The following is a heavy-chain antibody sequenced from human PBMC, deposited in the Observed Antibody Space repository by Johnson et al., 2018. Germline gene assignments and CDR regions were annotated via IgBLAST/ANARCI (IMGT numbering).Heavy chain of an antibody. V-gene: IGHV3-33*01. D-gene: IGHD4-23*01. CDR2: IWYDGSNK. CDR3: ARDVGRWNDAFDI. Sequence: QVQLVQSGGGVVQPGRSLRLSCAASGFTFSSYGMHWVRQAPGKGLEWVAVIWYDGSNKYYADSVKGRFTISRDNSKNTLYLQMNSLRAEDTAVYYCARDVGRWNDAFDIWGQGTMVTVSS. CDR1: GFTFSSYG. J-gene: IGHJ3*02.